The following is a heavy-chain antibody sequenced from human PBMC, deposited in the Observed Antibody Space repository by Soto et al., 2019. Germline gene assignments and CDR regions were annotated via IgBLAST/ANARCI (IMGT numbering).Heavy chain of an antibody. D-gene: IGHD3-22*01. CDR2: IRSKANSYAT. V-gene: IGHV3-73*01. J-gene: IGHJ4*02. CDR1: GFTFSGPA. Sequence: GGSLRLSCAASGFTFSGPAMHWVRQASGKGLEWVGRIRSKANSYATAYAESVKGRFTISRDDSKNTAYLQMNSLKTEDTAVYYCTYYYDSSGAKQKRRDYWGQGTLVTVSS. CDR3: TYYYDSSGAKQKRRDY.